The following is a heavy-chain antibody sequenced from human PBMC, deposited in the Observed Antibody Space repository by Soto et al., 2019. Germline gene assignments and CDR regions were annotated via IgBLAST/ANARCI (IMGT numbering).Heavy chain of an antibody. CDR3: ARDTYYDFWSGYYPLYYYYYMDV. D-gene: IGHD3-3*01. CDR1: GFTFSSYG. Sequence: GGSLRLSCAASGFTFSSYGMHWVRQAPGKGLEWVAVRWYDGSNKYYADSVKGRFTISRDNSKNTLYLQMNSLRAEDTAVYYCARDTYYDFWSGYYPLYYYYYMDVGGKGTTVTVSS. V-gene: IGHV3-33*01. CDR2: RWYDGSNK. J-gene: IGHJ6*03.